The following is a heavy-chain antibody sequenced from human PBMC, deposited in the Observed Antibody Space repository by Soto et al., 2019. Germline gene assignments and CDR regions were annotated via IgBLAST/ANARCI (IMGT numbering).Heavy chain of an antibody. CDR3: ARHSSVPYNWFGP. CDR2: IYYSGTT. J-gene: IGHJ5*02. D-gene: IGHD2-2*01. Sequence: SETLSLTCTVSGGSITSYYWSWIRQPPGKGLEWIGYIYYSGTTNYNPALKRRITISVDPSKKQLSLKLSSLTAADSALYYCARHSSVPYNWFGPWGQGTLVTVSS. V-gene: IGHV4-59*08. CDR1: GGSITSYY.